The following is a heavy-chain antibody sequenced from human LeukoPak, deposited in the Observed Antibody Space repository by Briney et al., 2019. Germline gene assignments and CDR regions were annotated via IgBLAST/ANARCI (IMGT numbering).Heavy chain of an antibody. D-gene: IGHD6-19*01. CDR3: AREDRYTSGSFDY. J-gene: IGHJ4*02. CDR1: GFTVSINN. CDR2: IYSGDST. Sequence: GGSLRLSCAASGFTVSINNMNWVRQAPGMGLEWVSAIYSGDSTYYADSVKGRFTISRDNSKNTLYLQMISLTAEDTAVYYCAREDRYTSGSFDYWGQGTLVTVSS. V-gene: IGHV3-66*02.